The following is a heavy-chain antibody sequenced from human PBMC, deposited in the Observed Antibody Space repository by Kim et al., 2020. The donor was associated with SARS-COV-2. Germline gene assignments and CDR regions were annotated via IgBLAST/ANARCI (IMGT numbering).Heavy chain of an antibody. V-gene: IGHV3-21*01. J-gene: IGHJ6*02. CDR1: GFTFSSYS. D-gene: IGHD5-18*01. Sequence: GGSLRLSCAASGFTFSSYSMNWVRQAPGKGLEWVSSISSSSSYIYYADSVKGRFTISRDNAKNSLYLQMNSLRAEDTAVYYCARVTYSTAMAIWAYYYGMDVWGQGTTVTVSS. CDR3: ARVTYSTAMAIWAYYYGMDV. CDR2: ISSSSSYI.